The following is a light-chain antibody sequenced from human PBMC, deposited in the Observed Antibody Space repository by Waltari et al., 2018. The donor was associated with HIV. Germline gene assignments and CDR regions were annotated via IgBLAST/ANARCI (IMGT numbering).Light chain of an antibody. Sequence: QSTLTHPASVSGSPGQSNTISCTGPGRDVGSYNLVSWYQQYPGKVPKLMIDEVTKRPSGVSNRFSGSKSGNTASLTISGLQAEDEADYYCCSYAGSRTYVFGTGTKVPVL. CDR1: GRDVGSYNL. CDR3: CSYAGSRTYV. CDR2: EVT. J-gene: IGLJ1*01. V-gene: IGLV2-23*02.